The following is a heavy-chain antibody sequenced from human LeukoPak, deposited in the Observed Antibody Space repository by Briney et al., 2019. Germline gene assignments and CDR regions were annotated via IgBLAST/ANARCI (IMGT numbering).Heavy chain of an antibody. Sequence: SQTLSLTCTVSGGSISSGSYYWSWIRQPAGKGLEWIGRIYTSGSTNYSPSLKSRVTISVDTSKNQFSLKLSSVTAADTAVYYCARELTVTTLFDYWGQGTLVTVSS. CDR2: IYTSGST. D-gene: IGHD4-11*01. CDR1: GGSISSGSYY. J-gene: IGHJ4*02. CDR3: ARELTVTTLFDY. V-gene: IGHV4-61*02.